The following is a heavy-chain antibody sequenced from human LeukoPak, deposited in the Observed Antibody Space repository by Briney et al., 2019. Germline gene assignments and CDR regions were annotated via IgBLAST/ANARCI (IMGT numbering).Heavy chain of an antibody. D-gene: IGHD1-1*01. CDR1: GGSISSYY. CDR2: IYTSGST. J-gene: IGHJ3*02. Sequence: SETLSLTCTVSGGSISSYYWSWMRQPAGKGLEWIGRIYTSGSTNYNPSLKSRVTISVDTSKNQFSLKLSSVTAADTAVYYCARRKAETTDAFDIWGQGTMVTVSS. V-gene: IGHV4-4*07. CDR3: ARRKAETTDAFDI.